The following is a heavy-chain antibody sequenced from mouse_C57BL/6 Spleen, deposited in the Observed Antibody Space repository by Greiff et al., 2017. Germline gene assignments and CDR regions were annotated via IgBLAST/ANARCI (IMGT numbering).Heavy chain of an antibody. D-gene: IGHD1-1*01. CDR3: ASPHYYGSGAWFAY. Sequence: QVQLQQPGAELVKPGASVKLSCKASGYTFTSYWMHWVKQRPGQGLEWIGMIHPNSGSTNYNEKFKSKATLTVDKSSSTAYMQLSSLTSEDSAVYYCASPHYYGSGAWFAYWGQGTLVTVSA. V-gene: IGHV1-64*01. CDR1: GYTFTSYW. CDR2: IHPNSGST. J-gene: IGHJ3*01.